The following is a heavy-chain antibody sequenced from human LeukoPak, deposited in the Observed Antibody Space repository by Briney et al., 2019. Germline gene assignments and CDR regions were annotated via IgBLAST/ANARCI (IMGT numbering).Heavy chain of an antibody. Sequence: SQTLSLTCTVSGGSISSGDYYWSWIRQPPGKGLEWIGYIYYSGSTYYNPSLKSRVTISVDTSKNQFSLKLSSVTAADTAVYYCARDVELGYCSGGSCNGSRWLDPWGQGTLVTVSS. D-gene: IGHD2-15*01. CDR2: IYYSGST. V-gene: IGHV4-30-4*08. CDR1: GGSISSGDYY. J-gene: IGHJ5*02. CDR3: ARDVELGYCSGGSCNGSRWLDP.